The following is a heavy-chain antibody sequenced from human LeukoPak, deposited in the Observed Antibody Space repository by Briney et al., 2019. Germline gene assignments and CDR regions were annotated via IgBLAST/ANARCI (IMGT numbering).Heavy chain of an antibody. CDR3: ARPYYYGSGSYSVPAD. CDR1: GFTFSSYS. V-gene: IGHV3-48*01. D-gene: IGHD3-10*01. Sequence: GGSLRPSCAASGFTFSSYSMNWVRQAPGKGLEWVSYISSSSTIYYADSVKGRFTISRDNAKNSLYLQMNSLRAEDTAVYYCARPYYYGSGSYSVPADWGQGTLVTVSS. CDR2: ISSSSTI. J-gene: IGHJ4*02.